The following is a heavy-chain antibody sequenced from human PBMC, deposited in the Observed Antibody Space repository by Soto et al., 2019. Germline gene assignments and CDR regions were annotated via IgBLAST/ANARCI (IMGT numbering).Heavy chain of an antibody. CDR1: GGSISSYY. D-gene: IGHD3-3*01. CDR3: ARGQRFSDWFDP. Sequence: SETLSLTCTVSGGSISSYYWSWIRQPPGKGLEWIGYIYYSGSTKYNPSLQSRVTMSLDTSKNQFSLRLTSVTAADTAVYYCARGQRFSDWFDPWGQGTLVTVSS. J-gene: IGHJ5*02. V-gene: IGHV4-59*12. CDR2: IYYSGST.